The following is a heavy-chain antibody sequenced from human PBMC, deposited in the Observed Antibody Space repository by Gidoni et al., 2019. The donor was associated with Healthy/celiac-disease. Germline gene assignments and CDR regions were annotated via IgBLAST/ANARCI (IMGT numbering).Heavy chain of an antibody. D-gene: IGHD3-3*01. CDR2: ISGSGGST. Sequence: EVQLLESGGGLVQPGGSLRLSCAASGFTFSSYAMSWVRQAPGKGLEWVSAISGSGGSTYYADSVKGRFTISRDNSKNTLYLQMNSLRAEDTAVYYCAKDRRTYYDFWSGPDNWFDPWGQGTLVTVSS. J-gene: IGHJ5*02. V-gene: IGHV3-23*01. CDR1: GFTFSSYA. CDR3: AKDRRTYYDFWSGPDNWFDP.